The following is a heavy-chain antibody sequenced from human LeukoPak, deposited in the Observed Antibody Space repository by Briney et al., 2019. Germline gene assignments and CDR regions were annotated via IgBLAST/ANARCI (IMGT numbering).Heavy chain of an antibody. Sequence: PSETLSLTCTVSGGSISSYYWSWIRQPAGKGLGWIGRIYTSGSTNYNPSLKSRVTMSVDTSKNQFSLKLSSVTAADTAVYYGAARRGDSSSSDYWGQGTLVTVSS. D-gene: IGHD6-13*01. CDR3: AARRGDSSSSDY. CDR1: GGSISSYY. V-gene: IGHV4-4*07. CDR2: IYTSGST. J-gene: IGHJ4*02.